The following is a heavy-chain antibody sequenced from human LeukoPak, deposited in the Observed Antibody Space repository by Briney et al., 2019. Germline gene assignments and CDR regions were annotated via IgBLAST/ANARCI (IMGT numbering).Heavy chain of an antibody. CDR3: ASDSFYDSGGYFYY. CDR2: IHYSGST. V-gene: IGHV4-39*07. Sequence: SETLSLTCTVSGGSIRSSNNYWVWIRQPPGKGLEWIGGIHYSGSTYYYPSLKSRVTISVDTSKNQFSLKLTSVTAADTAVYYCASDSFYDSGGYFYYWGQGTPVTVSS. J-gene: IGHJ4*02. CDR1: GGSIRSSNNY. D-gene: IGHD3-22*01.